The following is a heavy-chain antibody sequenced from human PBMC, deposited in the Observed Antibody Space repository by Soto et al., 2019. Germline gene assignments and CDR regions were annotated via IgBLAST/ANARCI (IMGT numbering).Heavy chain of an antibody. CDR2: ISSSGSTI. CDR3: ARCTVVVVAATPDY. V-gene: IGHV3-11*01. D-gene: IGHD2-15*01. Sequence: GGSLRLSCAASGFTFSDYYMSWIRQAPGKGLEWVSYISSSGSTIYYADSVKGRFTISRDNAKNSLYLQMNSLRAEDTAVYYCARCTVVVVAATPDYWGQGTLVTVSS. CDR1: GFTFSDYY. J-gene: IGHJ4*02.